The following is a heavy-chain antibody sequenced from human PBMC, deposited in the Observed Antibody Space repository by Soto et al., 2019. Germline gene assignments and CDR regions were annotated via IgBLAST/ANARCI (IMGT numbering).Heavy chain of an antibody. V-gene: IGHV4-31*11. Sequence: QVQLQESGPGLVKPSQTLPLSCAVSGDSISSGSYYWTWIRHHPGKGLEWIGYISNSGNTYYNPSLNRQVTMSLDTAVNECSLKVNSVTAADTAVYYCAANVNSSSNVGPWGQGTLVTVSS. CDR1: GDSISSGSYY. CDR2: ISNSGNT. J-gene: IGHJ5*02. CDR3: AANVNSSSNVGP. D-gene: IGHD1-26*01.